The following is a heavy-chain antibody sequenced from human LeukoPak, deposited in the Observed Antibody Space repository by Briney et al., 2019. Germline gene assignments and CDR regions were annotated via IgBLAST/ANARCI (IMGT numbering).Heavy chain of an antibody. Sequence: GASVKLSCKASGYTFTGYYIHWVRQAPGQGLGWMGWINPNSGGTNYAQKFQGRVTMTRDTSISTAYMELSRLRSDDTAVYYCAREAGATDYYYYGMDVWGQGTTVTVSS. CDR1: GYTFTGYY. J-gene: IGHJ6*02. V-gene: IGHV1-2*02. D-gene: IGHD1-26*01. CDR3: AREAGATDYYYYGMDV. CDR2: INPNSGGT.